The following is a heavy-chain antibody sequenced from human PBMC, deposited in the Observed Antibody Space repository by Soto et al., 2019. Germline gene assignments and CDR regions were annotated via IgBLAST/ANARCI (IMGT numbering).Heavy chain of an antibody. J-gene: IGHJ6*02. Sequence: GGSLRLSCAASGFTFSSYSMNWVRQAPGKGLEWVSYISSSSSTIYYADSVKGRFTISRDNAKNSLYLQMNSLRDEDTAVYYCARDPSSSPYYYYGMDVWGQGTTVTVSS. D-gene: IGHD6-6*01. CDR3: ARDPSSSPYYYYGMDV. CDR1: GFTFSSYS. V-gene: IGHV3-48*02. CDR2: ISSSSSTI.